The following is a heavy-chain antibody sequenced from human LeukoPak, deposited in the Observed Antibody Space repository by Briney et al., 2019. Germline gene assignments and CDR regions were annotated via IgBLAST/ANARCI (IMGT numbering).Heavy chain of an antibody. J-gene: IGHJ5*02. CDR2: IFPALGTA. V-gene: IGHV1-69*13. Sequence: ASVKVSCKASGGIFSRFTINWVRQAPGQGLEWMGGIFPALGTADYAQKFQGRLTITADESTTTAYMELSSLKSEDTAVYFCARGNYGDFGRLGNWFDPWGQGTLVTVSS. CDR3: ARGNYGDFGRLGNWFDP. CDR1: GGIFSRFT. D-gene: IGHD4-17*01.